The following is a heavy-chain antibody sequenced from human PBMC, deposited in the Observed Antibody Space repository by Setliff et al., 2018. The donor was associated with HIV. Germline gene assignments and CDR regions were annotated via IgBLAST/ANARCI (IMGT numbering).Heavy chain of an antibody. CDR3: ARDNTVWSCDH. Sequence: GASVKVSCKAPGYTFTSYKMHWVRQAPGQGLEWMGIINPSDGSRRYAQKFQDRLTMTRDTTTTTVYMELSSLRSEDTAVYHCARDNTVWSCDHWGQGTLVTVSS. D-gene: IGHD2-8*02. J-gene: IGHJ4*02. V-gene: IGHV1-46*01. CDR1: GYTFTSYK. CDR2: INPSDGSR.